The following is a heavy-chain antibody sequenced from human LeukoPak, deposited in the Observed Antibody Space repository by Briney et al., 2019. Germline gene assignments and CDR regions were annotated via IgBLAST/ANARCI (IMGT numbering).Heavy chain of an antibody. CDR1: GYTFTSYG. V-gene: IGHV1-18*01. CDR3: ARVGDYYDFWSGYSWHPLLFDY. J-gene: IGHJ4*02. CDR2: ISAYNGKI. D-gene: IGHD3-3*01. Sequence: ASVKVSCKASGYTFTSYGISWVRQAPGQGLEWMGWISAYNGKINYAQKLQGRVTMTTDRSTSTAYLELRSLRSDDTAVYSCARVGDYYDFWSGYSWHPLLFDYWGQGTLVTVSS.